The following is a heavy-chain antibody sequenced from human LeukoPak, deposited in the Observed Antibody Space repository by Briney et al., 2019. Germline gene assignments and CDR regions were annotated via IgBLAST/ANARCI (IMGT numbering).Heavy chain of an antibody. Sequence: ASVKVSCKASAYTFTGYYMHWVRQAPGQGLEWMGWINPNSGGTNYAQKFQGRVTMTRDTSIGTAYMELYSLRSDDTAVYYCARVEGDSGYELIDYWGQGTLVTVSS. J-gene: IGHJ4*02. V-gene: IGHV1-2*02. CDR1: AYTFTGYY. CDR3: ARVEGDSGYELIDY. CDR2: INPNSGGT. D-gene: IGHD5-12*01.